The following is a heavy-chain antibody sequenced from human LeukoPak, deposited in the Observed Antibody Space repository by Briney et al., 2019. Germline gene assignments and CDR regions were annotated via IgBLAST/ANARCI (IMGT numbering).Heavy chain of an antibody. CDR1: GFTFSSYE. CDR2: ISSSGTTI. V-gene: IGHV3-48*03. CDR3: ATDSNSWFFDY. D-gene: IGHD6-13*01. Sequence: GGSLRLSCAASGFTFSSYEMHWVRQAPGKGLEWVSYISSSGTTIYYADSVKGRFTISRDNAKNTLYLQMNSLRADDTGVYYCATDSNSWFFDYWGQGTLVTVSS. J-gene: IGHJ4*02.